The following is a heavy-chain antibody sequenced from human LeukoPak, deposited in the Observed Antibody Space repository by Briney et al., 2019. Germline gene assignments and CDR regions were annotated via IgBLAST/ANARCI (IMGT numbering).Heavy chain of an antibody. D-gene: IGHD1-26*01. Sequence: SVKVSCKASGGTFSSYAISWVRQAPGQGLEWMGGIIPIFGTANYAQKFQGRVTITTDESTSTAYMELSSLRSEVTAVYYCARAGPTTGIVGAIEDWGQGTLVTVSS. CDR1: GGTFSSYA. CDR2: IIPIFGTA. J-gene: IGHJ4*02. CDR3: ARAGPTTGIVGAIED. V-gene: IGHV1-69*05.